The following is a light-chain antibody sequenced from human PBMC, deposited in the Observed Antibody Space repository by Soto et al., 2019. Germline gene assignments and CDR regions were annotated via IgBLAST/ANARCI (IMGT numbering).Light chain of an antibody. Sequence: QSVLTQPPSVSGSPGQSVTISCTGSSSDVGSNNRVSWYQQPPGTAPKFIIYEVSNRPSGVPDRFSGSKSGNTASLTISGLQAEDEADYYCSSYISSRSSVVFGGGTKLTVL. CDR2: EVS. CDR1: SSDVGSNNR. CDR3: SSYISSRSSVV. J-gene: IGLJ2*01. V-gene: IGLV2-18*02.